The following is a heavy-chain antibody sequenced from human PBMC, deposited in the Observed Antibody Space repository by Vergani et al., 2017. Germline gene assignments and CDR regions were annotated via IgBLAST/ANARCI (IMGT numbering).Heavy chain of an antibody. D-gene: IGHD4-23*01. V-gene: IGHV3-49*04. J-gene: IGHJ5*02. CDR2: IRSKAYGGTT. CDR1: GFTFGDYA. CDR3: TRDPCGGNCS. Sequence: VQLVESGGGLVKPGGSLRLSCAASGFTFGDYAMSWVRQAPGKGLEWVGFIRSKAYGGTTEYAASVKGRFTISRDDSKSIAYLQMNSLKTEDTAVYYCTRDPCGGNCSWGQGTLVTVSS.